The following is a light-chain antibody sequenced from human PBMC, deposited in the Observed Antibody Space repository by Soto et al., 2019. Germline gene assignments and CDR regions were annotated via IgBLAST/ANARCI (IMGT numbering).Light chain of an antibody. CDR2: EGH. CDR3: CLYIGANNYV. V-gene: IGLV2-23*01. CDR1: SGFVGSFSL. Sequence: QSALGHPASVSWSPGHSITIACTGTSGFVGSFSLVSWYQQHPGKAPKVMISEGHRRPSGVPDRFSGSTSVNSASLTISGLQADEEADYYCCLYIGANNYVFGTGTKVTVL. J-gene: IGLJ1*01.